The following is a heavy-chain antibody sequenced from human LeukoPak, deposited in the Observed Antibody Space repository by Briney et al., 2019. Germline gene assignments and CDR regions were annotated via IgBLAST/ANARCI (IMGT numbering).Heavy chain of an antibody. CDR2: IYYGGST. J-gene: IGHJ6*02. CDR3: ARDGRISPYSGMDV. D-gene: IGHD1-26*01. V-gene: IGHV4-59*01. CDR1: GDSISYYY. Sequence: SETLSLSCNVSGDSISYYYWSWIRQPPGKGLEWIGYIYYGGSTDYNPSLKSRVSISVDTSKNQFSLKLNSVTPADTAVYYCARDGRISPYSGMDVWGQGTTVTVSS.